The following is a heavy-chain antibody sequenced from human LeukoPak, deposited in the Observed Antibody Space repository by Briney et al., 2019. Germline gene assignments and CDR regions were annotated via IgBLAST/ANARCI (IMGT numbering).Heavy chain of an antibody. CDR2: IYYSGSS. V-gene: IGHV4-39*07. CDR3: ARLFRTVWELPYY. D-gene: IGHD1-26*01. Sequence: SKTLSLTCTVSGDSITNNNCYWGWVRQPPGKGLEWIASIYYSGSSYYNPSLKSRVTISVDTSKNQFSLKLSSVTAADTAVYYCARLFRTVWELPYYWGQGTLVIVSS. J-gene: IGHJ4*02. CDR1: GDSITNNNCY.